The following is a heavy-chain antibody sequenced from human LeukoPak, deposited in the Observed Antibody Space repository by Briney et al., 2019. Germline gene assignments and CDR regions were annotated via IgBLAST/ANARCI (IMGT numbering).Heavy chain of an antibody. CDR1: GGSISSYY. CDR2: IYYSGST. V-gene: IGHV4-59*01. CDR3: ARAAAWSENYYWYFDL. J-gene: IGHJ2*01. D-gene: IGHD1-7*01. Sequence: PSETLSLTCTVSGGSISSYYWSWIRQPPGKGPEWIGYIYYSGSTNYNPSLKSRVTISVDTSKNQFSLKLSSVTAADTAVYYCARAAAWSENYYWYFDLWGRGTLVTVSS.